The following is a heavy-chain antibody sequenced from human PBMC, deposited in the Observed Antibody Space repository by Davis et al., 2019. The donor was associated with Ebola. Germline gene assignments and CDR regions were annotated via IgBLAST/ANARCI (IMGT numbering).Heavy chain of an antibody. CDR2: ISWNSGSI. J-gene: IGHJ4*02. CDR1: GFTFDDYA. Sequence: PGGSLRLSCAASGFTFDDYAMHWVRQAPGKGLEWVSGISWNSGSIGYADSVKGRFTISRDNAKNSLYLQMNSLRAEDTAVYYCASAFYDYIWGSYRYWGQGTLVTVSS. D-gene: IGHD3-16*02. V-gene: IGHV3-9*01. CDR3: ASAFYDYIWGSYRY.